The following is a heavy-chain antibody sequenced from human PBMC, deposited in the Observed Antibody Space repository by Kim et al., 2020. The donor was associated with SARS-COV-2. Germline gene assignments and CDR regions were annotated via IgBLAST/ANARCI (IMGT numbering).Heavy chain of an antibody. CDR3: ARDSLTAAGTNYYYGMDV. D-gene: IGHD6-13*01. J-gene: IGHJ6*02. V-gene: IGHV3-30*04. CDR1: GFTFSSYA. Sequence: GSLRLSCAASGFTFSSYAMHWVRQAPGKGLEWVAVISYDGSNKYYADSVKGRFTISRDNSKNTLYLQMNSLRAEDTAVYYCARDSLTAAGTNYYYGMDVWGQGTTVTVSS. CDR2: ISYDGSNK.